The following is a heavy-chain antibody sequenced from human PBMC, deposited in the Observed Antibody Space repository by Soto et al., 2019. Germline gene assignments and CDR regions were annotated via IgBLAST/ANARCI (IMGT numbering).Heavy chain of an antibody. CDR1: GFSFGSYA. J-gene: IGHJ4*02. CDR3: ARWSYLDY. Sequence: LRLSCAASGFSFGSYALSWVRQAPGKGLEWVSTISGSDGKTFYADSVKGRFSISRDTSQSTLYLQMNSLRADDTAMYYCARWSYLDYWGQGTLVTVSS. D-gene: IGHD3-3*01. CDR2: ISGSDGKT. V-gene: IGHV3-23*01.